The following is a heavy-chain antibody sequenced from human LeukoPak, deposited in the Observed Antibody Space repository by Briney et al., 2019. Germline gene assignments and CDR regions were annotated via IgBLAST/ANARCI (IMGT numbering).Heavy chain of an antibody. V-gene: IGHV4-59*01. CDR2: IYYSGST. D-gene: IGHD1-26*01. J-gene: IGHJ4*02. Sequence: SETLSLTCTVSGGSISSYYWSWIRQPPGKGLEWIGYIYYSGSTNYNPSLKSRVTISVDTSKNQFSLKLSSVAASHTAVYYCASQSSGSYWDFDYWGQGTLVTVSS. CDR3: ASQSSGSYWDFDY. CDR1: GGSISSYY.